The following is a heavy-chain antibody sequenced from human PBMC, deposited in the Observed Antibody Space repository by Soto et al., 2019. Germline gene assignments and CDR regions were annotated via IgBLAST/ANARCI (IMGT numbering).Heavy chain of an antibody. CDR3: AKDSVADIAVGMDV. D-gene: IGHD6-19*01. J-gene: IGHJ6*02. V-gene: IGHV3-23*01. Sequence: PGGSLRLSCAASGFTFSSYAMSLGRPAPGKGLEWVSAISGSGGSTYYADSVKGRFTISRDNSKNTLYLQMNSLRAEDTAVYYCAKDSVADIAVGMDVWGQGTTVTVSS. CDR2: ISGSGGST. CDR1: GFTFSSYA.